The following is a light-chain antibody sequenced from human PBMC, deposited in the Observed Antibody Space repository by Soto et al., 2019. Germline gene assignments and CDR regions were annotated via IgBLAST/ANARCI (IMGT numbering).Light chain of an antibody. V-gene: IGLV2-14*03. CDR2: DVI. CDR3: SSYTSSSSYV. CDR1: SSDIGAFNH. Sequence: QSALTQPASMSDSPGQSITISCIGNSSDIGAFNHVSWHQQHPGKAPKLIIYDVIHRPSGVSSRFSVSKTGNTASLIISGLQAEDEADYYCSSYTSSSSYVFGSGTKVTVL. J-gene: IGLJ1*01.